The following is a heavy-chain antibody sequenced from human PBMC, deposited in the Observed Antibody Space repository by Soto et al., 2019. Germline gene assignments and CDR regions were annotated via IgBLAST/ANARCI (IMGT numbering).Heavy chain of an antibody. J-gene: IGHJ4*02. CDR2: ITTSGRFT. V-gene: IGHV3-48*02. Sequence: EVQLVESGGGLEQPGGSLRLSCGTSGFSFSDYNMKWDRQVPGKGLEWVSYITTSGRFTLYTDSVKDRSTISRDNAKSSLYLQMNSLRDEDTAVYYCARERTGIPFEYCGQGTLVTGSS. CDR3: ARERTGIPFEY. D-gene: IGHD3-9*01. CDR1: GFSFSDYN.